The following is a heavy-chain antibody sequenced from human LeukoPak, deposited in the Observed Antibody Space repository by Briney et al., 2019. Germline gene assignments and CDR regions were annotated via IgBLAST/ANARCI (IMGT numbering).Heavy chain of an antibody. V-gene: IGHV3-30*04. CDR3: ARSDSSGWYV. D-gene: IGHD6-19*01. CDR1: GFPFSSYA. CDR2: ISYDGSNK. Sequence: PGRSLRLSCAASGFPFSSYAMHWVRRAPGKGLEGGAVISYDGSNKYYADSVKGRFTISRDNSKNTLYLQMNSLRAEDTAVYYCARSDSSGWYVWGQGTLVTVSS. J-gene: IGHJ4*02.